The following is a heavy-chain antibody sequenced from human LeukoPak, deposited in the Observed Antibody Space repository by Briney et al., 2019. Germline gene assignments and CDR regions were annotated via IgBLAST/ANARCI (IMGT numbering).Heavy chain of an antibody. V-gene: IGHV4-61*09. J-gene: IGHJ6*03. Sequence: PSETLSLTCTVSGGSIRSGSYYWSWIRQPAGKGLGWVGHIYTRGTTNYNPSVKSRVTVSLDTSKNQISLKLSSVTAADTAIYYCARVYTVMGATTVDHYHYYMDVWGKGTTVTVSS. D-gene: IGHD5-18*01. CDR3: ARVYTVMGATTVDHYHYYMDV. CDR2: IYTRGTT. CDR1: GGSIRSGSYY.